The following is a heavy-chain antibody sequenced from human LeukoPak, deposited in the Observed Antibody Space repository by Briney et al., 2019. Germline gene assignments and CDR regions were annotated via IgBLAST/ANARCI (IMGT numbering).Heavy chain of an antibody. CDR1: GGSISSYY. Sequence: SETLSLTCTVSGGSISSYYWSWIRQPPGKGLEWIGYIYYSGSTNYNPSLKSRVTISVDTSKNQFSLKLSSVTAADTAVYYCARSPLDDIVVVPAAHRVYFDYWGQGTLVTVSS. V-gene: IGHV4-59*08. D-gene: IGHD2-2*01. CDR3: ARSPLDDIVVVPAAHRVYFDY. J-gene: IGHJ4*02. CDR2: IYYSGST.